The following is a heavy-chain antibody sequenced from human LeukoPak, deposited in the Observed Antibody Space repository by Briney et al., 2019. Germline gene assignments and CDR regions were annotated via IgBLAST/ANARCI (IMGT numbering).Heavy chain of an antibody. Sequence: PGGPLRLSGAASGCTFSSYSRNRVRQAPGKGLEWVSSISSSGSYIYYADSVKGRFTISRDNAKNSLYLQMNSLRAEDTAVYYCASTDYYGSGSSAFDIWGQGTMVTVSS. D-gene: IGHD3-10*01. CDR2: ISSSGSYI. CDR3: ASTDYYGSGSSAFDI. CDR1: GCTFSSYS. V-gene: IGHV3-21*01. J-gene: IGHJ3*02.